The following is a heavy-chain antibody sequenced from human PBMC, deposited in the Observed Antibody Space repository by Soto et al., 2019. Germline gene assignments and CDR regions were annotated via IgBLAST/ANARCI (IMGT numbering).Heavy chain of an antibody. CDR1: GFSFDEYA. J-gene: IGHJ6*03. CDR3: AKGFCSSTRCLTYSYMDV. CDR2: ISWNSGTM. V-gene: IGHV3-9*01. D-gene: IGHD2-2*01. Sequence: EVQLVESGGGLVQPGRSLRLSCAASGFSFDEYAMHWVRQAPGKGLEWVSGISWNSGTMGYGDSVKGRFTISRDNAKNSLYLQMNSLRAEDTAVYYCAKGFCSSTRCLTYSYMDVWGKGTKVTVSS.